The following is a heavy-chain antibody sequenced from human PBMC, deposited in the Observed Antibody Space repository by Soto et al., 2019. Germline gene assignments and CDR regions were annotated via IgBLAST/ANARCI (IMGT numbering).Heavy chain of an antibody. Sequence: PGGSLRLSCAASGFIFSSYWMSWARQAPGKGLEWVANIKHDGSDKKYVDYVKGRFTISRDNAEKSLYLQMKSIRAEDKDVYYSAFLPYFVILTGYYTHLIDYGMDVWGQGTTVTVSS. CDR2: IKHDGSDK. J-gene: IGHJ6*02. D-gene: IGHD3-9*01. CDR3: AFLPYFVILTGYYTHLIDYGMDV. V-gene: IGHV3-7*01. CDR1: GFIFSSYW.